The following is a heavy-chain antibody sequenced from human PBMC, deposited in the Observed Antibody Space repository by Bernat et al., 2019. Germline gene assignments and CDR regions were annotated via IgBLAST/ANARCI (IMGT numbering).Heavy chain of an antibody. J-gene: IGHJ3*02. V-gene: IGHV3-23*01. D-gene: IGHD4-23*01. CDR2: IRGSGDST. CDR3: AKEDGRSPPNAFDI. Sequence: EVQLLEAGGGLVQPGGSLRLSCAASGFTFNSYGMSWVRQAPGKGLEWVSAIRGSGDSTYYADSVKGRFTISSDNSKNTLYLHMTSLRGEDTAVYYCAKEDGRSPPNAFDIWGQGTMVTVSS. CDR1: GFTFNSYG.